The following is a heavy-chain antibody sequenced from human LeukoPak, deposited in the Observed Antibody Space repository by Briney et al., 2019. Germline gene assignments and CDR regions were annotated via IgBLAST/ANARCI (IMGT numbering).Heavy chain of an antibody. J-gene: IGHJ4*02. V-gene: IGHV4-39*01. D-gene: IGHD3-10*01. CDR2: IYYRGST. Sequence: SETLSLTCTVSGGSISSSSHYWGWIRQPPGKGLEWIGNIYYRGSTYYNPSLKSRVTISVDTSKNQFSLKLSSVTAADTAVYYCARRGSGGGYFDYWGQGTLVTVSS. CDR3: ARRGSGGGYFDY. CDR1: GGSISSSSHY.